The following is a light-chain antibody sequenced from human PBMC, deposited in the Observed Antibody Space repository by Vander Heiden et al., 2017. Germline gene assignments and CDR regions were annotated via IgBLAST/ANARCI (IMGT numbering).Light chain of an antibody. J-gene: IGKJ3*01. CDR3: QHYNT. CDR1: QSIRTW. V-gene: IGKV1-5*03. Sequence: DIQMTQSPSTLSASVGDRVTITCRASQSIRTWLAWYQQKPGKAPNLLIYKASTLQTGVQYRFSGSGSGTEFTLTISSLQPDDFATYYGQHYNTFGPGTTVVLK. CDR2: KAS.